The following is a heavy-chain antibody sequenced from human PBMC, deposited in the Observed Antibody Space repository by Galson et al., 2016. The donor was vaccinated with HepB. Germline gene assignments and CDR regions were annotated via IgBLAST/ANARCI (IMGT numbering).Heavy chain of an antibody. CDR3: AKIWGKSSGWYGSSYFQYGMDV. V-gene: IGHV3-23*01. CDR2: ISGSGELQ. J-gene: IGHJ6*02. D-gene: IGHD6-19*01. Sequence: SLRLSCAASGFTFSSYAMSWVRQAPGKGLEWVSGISGSGELQYYADSVKGRFTISRDNPKNTLHLQMKSLRVDDTAVYYCAKIWGKSSGWYGSSYFQYGMDVWGQGTTVSVSS. CDR1: GFTFSSYA.